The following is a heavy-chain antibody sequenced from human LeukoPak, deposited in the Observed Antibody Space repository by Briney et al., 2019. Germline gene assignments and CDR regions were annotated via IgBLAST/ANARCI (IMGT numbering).Heavy chain of an antibody. CDR1: GFAFSSYW. CDR2: IKQDGSEE. CDR3: ARGQTTMTN. J-gene: IGHJ4*02. D-gene: IGHD4-17*01. V-gene: IGHV3-7*03. Sequence: GGSLRLSCAASGFAFSSYWMSWVRQAPGKGLEWVANIKQDGSEESYVDSVKGRFTISRDNTKNSLYLQMNSLRAVDTAVYYCARGQTTMTNWGQGTLVTVSS.